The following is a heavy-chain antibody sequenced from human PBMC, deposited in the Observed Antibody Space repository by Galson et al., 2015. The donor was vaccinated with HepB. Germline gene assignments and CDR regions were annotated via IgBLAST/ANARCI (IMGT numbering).Heavy chain of an antibody. CDR2: IKSKTDDGAT. J-gene: IGHJ4*02. CDR1: GFTFSSYG. CDR3: STGRRYYDSSGYYPYYFDY. Sequence: SLRLSCAASGFTFSSYGMHWVRQAPGKGLEWVGRIKSKTDDGATDYAAPVKGRFTISRDDSKNTLYLQMNSLNSEDTAVYYCSTGRRYYDSSGYYPYYFDYWGQGTLVTVSS. V-gene: IGHV3-15*01. D-gene: IGHD3-22*01.